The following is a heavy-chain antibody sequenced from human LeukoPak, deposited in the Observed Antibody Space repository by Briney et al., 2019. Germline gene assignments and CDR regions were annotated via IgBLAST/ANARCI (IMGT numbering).Heavy chain of an antibody. D-gene: IGHD3-3*01. Sequence: ASVKVSCKSSGYTFTGYYMHWVRQAPGQGLEWMGWISAYNGNTNYAQKLQGRVTMTTDTSTSTAYMELRSLRSDDTAVYYCARRGITIFGEDYYMDVWGKGTTVTVSS. CDR1: GYTFTGYY. J-gene: IGHJ6*03. V-gene: IGHV1-18*04. CDR2: ISAYNGNT. CDR3: ARRGITIFGEDYYMDV.